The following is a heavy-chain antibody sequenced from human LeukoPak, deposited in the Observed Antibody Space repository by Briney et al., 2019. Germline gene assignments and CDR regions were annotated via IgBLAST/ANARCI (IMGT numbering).Heavy chain of an antibody. J-gene: IGHJ4*02. CDR1: GFTVSSSY. V-gene: IGHV3-23*01. D-gene: IGHD3-22*01. CDR3: ATDRERDPSVYYLV. CDR2: ISDDGSGT. Sequence: TGGSLRLSCAASGFTVSSSYMSWVRQAPGQGLEWVSTISDDGSGTYYADSVRGRFTISRDNSKNTLFLQINSLRAEDSAVYYCATDRERDPSVYYLVGGQGTLITVPS.